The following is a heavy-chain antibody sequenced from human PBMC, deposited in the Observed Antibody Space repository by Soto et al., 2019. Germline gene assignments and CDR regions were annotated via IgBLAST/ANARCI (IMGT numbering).Heavy chain of an antibody. D-gene: IGHD4-4*01. V-gene: IGHV4-59*08. CDR2: IYYSGIT. CDR1: GGSIRSYY. Sequence: PSETLSLTCTVSGGSIRSYYWSWIRQPPGKGLEWIGYIYYSGITNYNPSLRSRVTISVDTSKNQFSLKLTSVTAADTAVYYCARLPVDAFDIWGQGTMVTVSS. CDR3: ARLPVDAFDI. J-gene: IGHJ3*02.